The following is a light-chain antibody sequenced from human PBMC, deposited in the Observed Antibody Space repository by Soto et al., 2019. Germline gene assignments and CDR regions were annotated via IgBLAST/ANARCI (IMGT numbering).Light chain of an antibody. Sequence: DIQMTQSPSSLSSSVGATFTITCRATQPINRELGWYQHKPGKAPRLLLYDASSLQIGVPSRFSGSASGTDFTLTITDLQPDDLGTYYCQQSYVTPLTFGGGTKVDI. CDR3: QQSYVTPLT. J-gene: IGKJ4*01. CDR1: QPINRE. V-gene: IGKV1-39*01. CDR2: DAS.